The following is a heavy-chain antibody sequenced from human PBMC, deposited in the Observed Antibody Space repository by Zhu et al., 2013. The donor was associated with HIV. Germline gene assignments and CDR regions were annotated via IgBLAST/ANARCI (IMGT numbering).Heavy chain of an antibody. V-gene: IGHV1-8*03. J-gene: IGHJ4*02. D-gene: IGHD1-26*01. CDR1: GYTFSNYG. Sequence: QVQVVQSGAEVKKPGASVKVSCKASGYTFSNYGITWVRQAPGQGPEWMGWMNPSNGNAGYAQEFQGRVTITSNVSTTTVYMEVTSLRHDDTAVYYCVRGPRGSGFHYWGQGTLVTVSS. CDR2: MNPSNGNA. CDR3: VRGPRGSGFHY.